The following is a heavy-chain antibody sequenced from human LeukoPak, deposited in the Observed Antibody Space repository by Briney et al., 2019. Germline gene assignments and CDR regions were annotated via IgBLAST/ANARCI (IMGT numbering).Heavy chain of an antibody. V-gene: IGHV7-4-1*02. CDR3: ARDPEVSTWYDSCFDY. CDR1: GYTFTYYA. CDR2: INTNTGNP. D-gene: IGHD6-13*01. J-gene: IGHJ4*02. Sequence: GASVKVSCKASGYTFTYYAMNWVRQAPGQGLEWMGWINTNTGNPTYAQGFTGRFVFSLDTSVSTAYLQISSLKAEDTAVYYCARDPEVSTWYDSCFDYWGQGTLVTVSS.